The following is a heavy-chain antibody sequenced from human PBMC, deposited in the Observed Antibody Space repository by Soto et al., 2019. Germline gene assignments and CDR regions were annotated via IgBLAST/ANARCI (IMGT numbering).Heavy chain of an antibody. Sequence: GGSLRLSCAASGFTFSSCAMGWVRQAPVKGLEWVSDIIDSGGSTYYADSVKGRFTISRDNSKNSLYLQMNSLRAEDTAVYYCARGDFYDSSGPFSDAFDIWGQGTMVTVSS. CDR2: IIDSGGST. V-gene: IGHV3-23*01. CDR1: GFTFSSCA. D-gene: IGHD3-22*01. CDR3: ARGDFYDSSGPFSDAFDI. J-gene: IGHJ3*02.